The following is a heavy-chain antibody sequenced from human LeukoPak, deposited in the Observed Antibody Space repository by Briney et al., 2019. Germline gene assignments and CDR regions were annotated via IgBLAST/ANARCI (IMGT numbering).Heavy chain of an antibody. V-gene: IGHV3-48*01. CDR1: GFTFSSYS. CDR3: ARDYYDFWSGYYAYYMDV. D-gene: IGHD3-3*01. J-gene: IGHJ6*03. Sequence: GGSLRLSCAASGFTFSSYSMNWVRQAPGKGLEWVSYISSSSSTIYYADSVKGRFTISRDNAKNSLYLQMNSLRAEDTAVYYCARDYYDFWSGYYAYYMDVWSKGTPVTVSS. CDR2: ISSSSSTI.